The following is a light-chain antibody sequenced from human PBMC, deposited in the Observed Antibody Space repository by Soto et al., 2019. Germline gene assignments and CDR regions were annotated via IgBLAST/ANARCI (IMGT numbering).Light chain of an antibody. J-gene: IGLJ2*01. CDR3: SSYTSSSTRGV. Sequence: QSALTQPASMSGSPGQSITISCTGTSSDVGGYNYDSWYQQHPGKAPKLMIYDVSNRPSGVSNRFSGSKSGNTASLTISGLQAEDEADYYCSSYTSSSTRGVFGGGTKLTVL. V-gene: IGLV2-14*01. CDR2: DVS. CDR1: SSDVGGYNY.